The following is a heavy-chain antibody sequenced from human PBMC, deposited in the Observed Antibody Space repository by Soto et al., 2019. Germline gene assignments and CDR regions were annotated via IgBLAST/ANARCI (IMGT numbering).Heavy chain of an antibody. Sequence: WGSLRLSCAASGFTFSNCAMIWVRQGPEKGLEWVSFISDGGDSTYYADSVKGRFTISRDNSKSTLYLQMNSLRAEDTAVYYCAKFPEYGGYDHTHFDXWGQVTLLPVSX. CDR2: ISDGGDST. J-gene: IGHJ4*02. CDR3: AKFPEYGGYDHTHFDX. D-gene: IGHD5-12*01. CDR1: GFTFSNCA. V-gene: IGHV3-23*01.